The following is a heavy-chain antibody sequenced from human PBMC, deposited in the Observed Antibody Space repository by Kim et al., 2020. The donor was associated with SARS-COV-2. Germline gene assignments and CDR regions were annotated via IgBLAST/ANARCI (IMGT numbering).Heavy chain of an antibody. CDR3: ARGPQPRSSVAGFEY. V-gene: IGHV3-30-3*01. D-gene: IGHD3-16*02. Sequence: GGSLRLSCEASRFMFSSHSMHWVRQAPGKGLEWVTGISYDGSSKYYADSVKGRFTISRDNSKNTLYLQMNSLKTEDTAVYYCARGPQPRSSVAGFEYWGQVTLVTVSS. CDR2: ISYDGSSK. CDR1: RFMFSSHS. J-gene: IGHJ4*02.